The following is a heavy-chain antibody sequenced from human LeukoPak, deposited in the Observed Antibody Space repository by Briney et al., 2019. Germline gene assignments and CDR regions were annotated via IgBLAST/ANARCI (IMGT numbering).Heavy chain of an antibody. J-gene: IGHJ3*02. CDR3: AKNWGATIYYAFDS. CDR2: ISGSGGYT. V-gene: IGHV3-23*01. D-gene: IGHD5-12*01. Sequence: PGGSLRLSCAASGFTFSSNAISWVRQAPGKGLEWVSAISGSGGYTYYADSVKGRFTISRDNSKNTLYLQMNSLRAEDTAVYYCAKNWGATIYYAFDSWGQGTMVTVSS. CDR1: GFTFSSNA.